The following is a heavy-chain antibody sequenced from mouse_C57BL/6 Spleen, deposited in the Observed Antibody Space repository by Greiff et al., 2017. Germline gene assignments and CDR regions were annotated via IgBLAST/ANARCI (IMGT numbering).Heavy chain of an antibody. CDR1: GYTFTSYG. CDR2: IYPRSGNT. CDR3: ASAQEVITPGIDY. V-gene: IGHV1-81*01. D-gene: IGHD1-1*01. J-gene: IGHJ2*01. Sequence: QVQLQQSGAELARPGASVKLSCKASGYTFTSYGISWVKQRTGQGLEGIGEIYPRSGNTYYNEKFKGKATLTADKSSSTAYMDLRSLTSEDSAVYFCASAQEVITPGIDYWGQGTTLTVSS.